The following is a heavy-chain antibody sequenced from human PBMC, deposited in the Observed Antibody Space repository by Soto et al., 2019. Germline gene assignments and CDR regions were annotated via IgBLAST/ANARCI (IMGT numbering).Heavy chain of an antibody. Sequence: PSETLSLTCTVSGGSVSSGSYYWSWIRQPPGKGLEWIGYIYYSGSTNYNPSLKSRVTISVDTSKNQFSLKLSSVTAADTAVYYCARYLYSEQQLEAVMDVWGQRTTVTVSS. CDR3: ARYLYSEQQLEAVMDV. CDR2: IYYSGST. D-gene: IGHD6-13*01. J-gene: IGHJ6*02. V-gene: IGHV4-61*01. CDR1: GGSVSSGSYY.